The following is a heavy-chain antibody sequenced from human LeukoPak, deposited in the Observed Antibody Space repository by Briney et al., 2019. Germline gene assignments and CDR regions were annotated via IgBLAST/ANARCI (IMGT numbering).Heavy chain of an antibody. CDR1: GGSFSGYY. V-gene: IGHV4-34*01. D-gene: IGHD1-26*01. CDR2: INHSGST. CDR3: ARSIVGATIDY. Sequence: SETLSLTCAVYGGSFSGYYWSWIRQPPGEGLEWIGEINHSGSTNYNPSLKSRVTISVDTSKNQFSLKLSTVTAADTAVYYCARSIVGATIDYWGQGTLVTVSS. J-gene: IGHJ4*02.